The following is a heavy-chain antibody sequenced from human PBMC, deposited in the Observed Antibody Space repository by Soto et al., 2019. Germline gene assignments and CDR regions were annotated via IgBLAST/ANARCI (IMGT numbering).Heavy chain of an antibody. CDR3: AREYSSGWYDAFDI. CDR2: ISSSGSTI. V-gene: IGHV3-48*03. Sequence: PGGSLRLSCAASGFTFSSYEMNWVRQAPGKGLEWVSYISSSGSTIYYADSVKGRFTISRDNAKNSLYLQMNSLRAEDTAVYYCAREYSSGWYDAFDIWGQGTMVTVSS. D-gene: IGHD6-19*01. J-gene: IGHJ3*02. CDR1: GFTFSSYE.